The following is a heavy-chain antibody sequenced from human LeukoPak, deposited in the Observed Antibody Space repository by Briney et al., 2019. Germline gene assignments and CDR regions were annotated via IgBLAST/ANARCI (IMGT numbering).Heavy chain of an antibody. J-gene: IGHJ4*02. V-gene: IGHV4-31*03. CDR1: GGSISSGGYY. CDR3: ARGPIITPFVFDY. Sequence: PSETLSLTCTVSGGSISSGGYYWSWIRQHPGKGLEWIGYIYYSGSTYYNPSLKSRVTISVDTSKNQFSLKLSSVTAADTAVYYCARGPIITPFVFDYWGQGTLVTVSS. CDR2: IYYSGST. D-gene: IGHD3-22*01.